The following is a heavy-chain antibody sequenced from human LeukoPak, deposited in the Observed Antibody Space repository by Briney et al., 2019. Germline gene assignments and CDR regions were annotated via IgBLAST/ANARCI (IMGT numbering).Heavy chain of an antibody. CDR1: GYSFTDYY. D-gene: IGHD3-10*01. V-gene: IGHV3-23*01. CDR3: ANRLLAGDY. J-gene: IGHJ4*02. Sequence: ASVKVSCKASGYSFTDYYVHWVRQAPGKGLEWVSGISGSGGSTYYADSVKGRFTISRDNSKNTLYLQMNSLRAEDTAVYYCANRLLAGDYWGQGTLVTVSS. CDR2: ISGSGGST.